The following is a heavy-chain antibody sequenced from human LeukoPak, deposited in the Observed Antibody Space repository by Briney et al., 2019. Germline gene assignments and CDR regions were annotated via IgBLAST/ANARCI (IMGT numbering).Heavy chain of an antibody. CDR2: INTNTGNP. D-gene: IGHD3-3*01. CDR1: GYTFINYA. Sequence: GASVKVSCKTSGYTFINYAINWVRQAPGQGLEWMGWINTNTGNPTYAQGFTGRFVFSLDNSVSTAYLQINTLKAEDSAVYYCARLPVQTLRFLEEKIWFDPWGQGTLLTVSS. J-gene: IGHJ5*02. V-gene: IGHV7-4-1*02. CDR3: ARLPVQTLRFLEEKIWFDP.